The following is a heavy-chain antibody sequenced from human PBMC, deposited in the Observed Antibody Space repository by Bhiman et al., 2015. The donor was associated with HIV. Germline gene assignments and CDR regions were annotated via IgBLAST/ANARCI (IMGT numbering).Heavy chain of an antibody. CDR1: GFTFSRNS. J-gene: IGHJ4*02. Sequence: EVHLVESGGGLVQAGESLRLSCAASGFTFSRNSMNWVRQAPGKGLEWVSSISTSSIYIHYADTLKGRFTISRDNARNTLYLEMNSLRAEDTAVYYCARDPRVGATDYFDYWGQGTLVTVSS. V-gene: IGHV3-21*06. CDR3: ARDPRVGATDYFDY. D-gene: IGHD1-26*01. CDR2: ISTSSIYI.